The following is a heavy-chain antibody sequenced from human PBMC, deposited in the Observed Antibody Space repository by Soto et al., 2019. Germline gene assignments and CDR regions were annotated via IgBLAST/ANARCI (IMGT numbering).Heavy chain of an antibody. Sequence: QVQLQESGPGLVKPSETLSLTCTVSGGSISSYYWSWIRQPPGKGLEWIGYIYYSGSTNYNPSLKSRVTISVDTSKNQFSLKLRCLTAADMAVYYCARHGEGGDYGYDAFDIWGQGTMVTVSS. CDR2: IYYSGST. CDR1: GGSISSYY. V-gene: IGHV4-59*08. CDR3: ARHGEGGDYGYDAFDI. J-gene: IGHJ3*02. D-gene: IGHD4-17*01.